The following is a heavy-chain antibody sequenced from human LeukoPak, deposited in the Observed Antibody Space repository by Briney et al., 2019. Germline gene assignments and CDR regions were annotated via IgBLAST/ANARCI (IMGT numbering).Heavy chain of an antibody. V-gene: IGHV1-3*01. D-gene: IGHD2-15*01. Sequence: ASVKVSCKASGYTFTTYAVHWVRQAPGQRLEWMGWIIAGNGDTKYSQKFQGRVTMTRNTSISTAYMELSSLRSEDTAVYYCARGRGGCSGGSCYLVYFDYWGQGTLVTVSS. CDR3: ARGRGGCSGGSCYLVYFDY. J-gene: IGHJ4*02. CDR2: IIAGNGDT. CDR1: GYTFTTYA.